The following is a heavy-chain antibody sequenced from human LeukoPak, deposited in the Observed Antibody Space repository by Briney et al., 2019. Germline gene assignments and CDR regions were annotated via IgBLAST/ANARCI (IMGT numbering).Heavy chain of an antibody. CDR1: GGSISSYY. Sequence: PSETLSLTCTVSGGSISSYYWSWIRQPAGKGLEWIGRIYTCGGTNYNPSLKSRVTMSVDTSKNQFSLKLSSVTAADTAVYYCARVGTDFWSGYTPYFDYWGQGTLVTVSS. J-gene: IGHJ4*02. CDR3: ARVGTDFWSGYTPYFDY. CDR2: IYTCGGT. V-gene: IGHV4-4*07. D-gene: IGHD3-3*01.